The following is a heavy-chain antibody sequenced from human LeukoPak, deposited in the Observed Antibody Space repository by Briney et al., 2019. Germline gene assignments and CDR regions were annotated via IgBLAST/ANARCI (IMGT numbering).Heavy chain of an antibody. CDR1: GFTFSSYE. CDR3: ARDGGYGPRYYYYMDV. D-gene: IGHD3-16*01. CDR2: ISSSGSTI. Sequence: GGSLRLSCAASGFTFSSYEMNWVRQAPGKGLEWVSYISSSGSTIYYADSVKGRFTISRDNAKNSLYLQMNSRRAEDTAVYYCARDGGYGPRYYYYMDVWGKGTTVTVSS. V-gene: IGHV3-48*03. J-gene: IGHJ6*03.